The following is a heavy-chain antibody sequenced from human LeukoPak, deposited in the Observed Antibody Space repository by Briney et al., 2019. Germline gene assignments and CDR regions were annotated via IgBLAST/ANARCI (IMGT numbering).Heavy chain of an antibody. CDR1: GYTFTGYY. Sequence: ASVKVSCKASGYTFTGYYILRVRHAPGQGLECVGWINPHSGVTTYAQNFQGRVTMTRGASISTAYLEVIGLKSGDTAVYYCARNYGSGDFDHWGQGTLVTVSS. V-gene: IGHV1-2*02. CDR2: INPHSGVT. CDR3: ARNYGSGDFDH. J-gene: IGHJ4*02. D-gene: IGHD3-10*01.